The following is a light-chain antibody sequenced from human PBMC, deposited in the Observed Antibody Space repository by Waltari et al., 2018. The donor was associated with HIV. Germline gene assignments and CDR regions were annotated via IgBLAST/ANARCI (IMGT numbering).Light chain of an antibody. CDR1: QSVLYSPNNNNY. CDR2: WAS. Sequence: DIVMTQSPDSLAVSLGERATINCRSSQSVLYSPNNNNYLVWYRQKPGQPPKLLFYWASIRESVVPDRFSGSGSGTDFTLTISSLQAEDVAVYYCQQYYSTPYTFGQGTKLEIK. V-gene: IGKV4-1*01. J-gene: IGKJ2*01. CDR3: QQYYSTPYT.